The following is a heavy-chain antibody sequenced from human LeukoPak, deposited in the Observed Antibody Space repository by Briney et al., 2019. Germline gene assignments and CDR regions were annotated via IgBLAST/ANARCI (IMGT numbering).Heavy chain of an antibody. CDR3: AKDRISYTTSPGELSH. CDR2: IRGSGEST. V-gene: IGHV3-23*01. J-gene: IGHJ4*02. D-gene: IGHD3-10*01. CDR1: GFIFNTYA. Sequence: PGGSLRLSCAASGFIFNTYAMSWVRQAPGKGLEWVSTIRGSGESTHYADSVQGPFTISRDNSLYTVYLQMDSLRGDDTAVYYCAKDRISYTTSPGELSHWGQGTLVIVSS.